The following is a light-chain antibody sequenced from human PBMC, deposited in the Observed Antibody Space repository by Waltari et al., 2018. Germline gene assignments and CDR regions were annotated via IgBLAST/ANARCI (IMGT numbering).Light chain of an antibody. CDR2: GAS. CDR3: QHYVRLPAT. CDR1: QSVGRS. J-gene: IGKJ1*01. V-gene: IGKV3-20*01. Sequence: EIVLTQSPGILSLSPGEGFTLSCRASQSVGRSLAWYQQKPGQAPRLLIYGASSRATGIPDRFSGGGSGTDFRLTISRLEPEDFAVYYCQHYVRLPATFGQGTKVEIK.